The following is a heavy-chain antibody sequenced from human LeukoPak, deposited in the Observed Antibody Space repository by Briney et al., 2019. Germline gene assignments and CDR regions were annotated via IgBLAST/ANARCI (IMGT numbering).Heavy chain of an antibody. Sequence: GGSLRLSCAASEFTVSSNYMSWVRQAPGKGLEWVSVTYSDGSTYYADSVKGRFTISRDNSKNTLYLQMNSLGAEDTAVYYCARSPSYYGSAHYFDYWGQGTLVTVSS. J-gene: IGHJ4*02. D-gene: IGHD3-10*01. CDR1: EFTVSSNY. V-gene: IGHV3-53*01. CDR2: TYSDGST. CDR3: ARSPSYYGSAHYFDY.